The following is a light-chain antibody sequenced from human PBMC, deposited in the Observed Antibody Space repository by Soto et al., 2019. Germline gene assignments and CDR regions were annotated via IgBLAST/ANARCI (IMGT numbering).Light chain of an antibody. CDR2: EAT. CDR1: SSDVGTYNL. V-gene: IGLV2-23*02. Sequence: QSVLTQPASVSGSPGQSITISCTGTSSDVGTYNLVSWYQQHPGKAPKLMIYEATERPSGVSTRFSGSKSGNTASLTISGLQAEDEADYYCCSYAGSTTFMLFGGGTQLTVL. J-gene: IGLJ2*01. CDR3: CSYAGSTTFML.